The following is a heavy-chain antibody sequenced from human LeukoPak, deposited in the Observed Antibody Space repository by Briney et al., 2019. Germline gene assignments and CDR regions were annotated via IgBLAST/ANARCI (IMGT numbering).Heavy chain of an antibody. CDR2: INSKTDGGTT. V-gene: IGHV3-15*01. CDR3: TTDQTRNYYYESFPSYAMDV. D-gene: IGHD3-22*01. CDR1: GFTFNNAW. Sequence: GGSLRLSCAASGFTFNNAWMNSVRQAPGKGPEWVGRINSKTDGGTTDYAAPVKGRFTISRDDSKITLYLQMNSLKTEDTAVYYCTTDQTRNYYYESFPSYAMDVWGQGTTVTVSS. J-gene: IGHJ6*02.